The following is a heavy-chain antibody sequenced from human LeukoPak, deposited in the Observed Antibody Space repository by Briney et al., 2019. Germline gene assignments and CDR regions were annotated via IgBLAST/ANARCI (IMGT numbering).Heavy chain of an antibody. V-gene: IGHV3-48*02. CDR2: ISSRSSSM. CDR3: AKSQSGWYSFDY. CDR1: GFTFSTYS. Sequence: GGSLRLSCAASGFTFSTYSMNWVRQAPGKGLEWVSYISSRSSSMSYSFSVKGRFIISRDNAKNSLYLQMNRLRDEDAAVYYCAKSQSGWYSFDYWGQGALVTVSS. J-gene: IGHJ4*02. D-gene: IGHD6-19*01.